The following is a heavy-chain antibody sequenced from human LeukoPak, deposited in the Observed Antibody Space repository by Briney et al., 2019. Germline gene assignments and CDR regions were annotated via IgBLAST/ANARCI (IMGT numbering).Heavy chain of an antibody. CDR2: VYYSGST. CDR1: GGSINIIDYY. D-gene: IGHD1-26*01. J-gene: IGHJ4*02. V-gene: IGHV4-39*01. Sequence: PSETLSLTCTVSGGSINIIDYYWGWVRQSPGKGLEWIGSVYYSGSTYYHPSLKSRVAISVDTSKKQFSLKLSSVTAADTAVYYCARHGTNHFYDYWGQGTLVTVSS. CDR3: ARHGTNHFYDY.